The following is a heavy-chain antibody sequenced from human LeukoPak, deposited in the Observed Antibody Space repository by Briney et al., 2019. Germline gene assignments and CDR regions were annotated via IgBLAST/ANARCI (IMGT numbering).Heavy chain of an antibody. J-gene: IGHJ6*02. CDR3: VRRAAVRGMDF. CDR2: LSSTGVTT. V-gene: IGHV3-23*01. CDR1: GFTFSSYA. D-gene: IGHD1-14*01. Sequence: GGSLRLSCTASGFTFSSYAMSWDRQATGEGLEWVSGLSSTGVTTYYADSVKGRFTISRDNFKRTVHLEMSNLRADDTAMYYCVRRAAVRGMDFWGLGTTVMVSS.